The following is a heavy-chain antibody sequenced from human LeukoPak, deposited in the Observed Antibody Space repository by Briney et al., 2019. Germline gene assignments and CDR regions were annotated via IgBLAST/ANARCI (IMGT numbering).Heavy chain of an antibody. CDR1: GGSTRNYY. Sequence: SETLSLTCTVSGGSTRNYYWSWIRQPPGKGLEWIGYIYYSGSTNYNPSLKSRVTISVDKSKNQFSLKLGSVTAADTAVYYCARGYSGSLHYFDYWGQGTLVTVSS. V-gene: IGHV4-59*01. CDR2: IYYSGST. CDR3: ARGYSGSLHYFDY. D-gene: IGHD1-26*01. J-gene: IGHJ4*02.